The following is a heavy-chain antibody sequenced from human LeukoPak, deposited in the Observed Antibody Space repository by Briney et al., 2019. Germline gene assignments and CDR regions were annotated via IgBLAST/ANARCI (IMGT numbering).Heavy chain of an antibody. D-gene: IGHD3-3*01. CDR2: ISGSSTSI. V-gene: IGHV3-23*01. CDR3: ATLRLGRFFTGEGGY. CDR1: GFTFSSYA. J-gene: IGHJ4*02. Sequence: GGSLRLSCAASGFTFSSYAMSWVRQAPGKGLEWVSVISGSSTSISHADSVKGRFTISRDNSKNTLFLQMNSLRAEDTAVYYCATLRLGRFFTGEGGYWGQGTLVTVSS.